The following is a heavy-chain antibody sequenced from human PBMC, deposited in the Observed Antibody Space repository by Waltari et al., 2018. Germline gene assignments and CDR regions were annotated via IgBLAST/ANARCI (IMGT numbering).Heavy chain of an antibody. D-gene: IGHD3-16*01. CDR1: GFTFSNYE. J-gene: IGHJ3*02. CDR2: ITRTGGSGSAT. Sequence: EVQLVESGGRLVQPGGSLRLSCAASGFTFSNYEMNWVRQAPGKGLEWVSYITRTGGSGSATYYADSLKGRFTISRDNTKNSLYLQMNSLRVEDTAIYYCAREGEDHDAFDIWGQGTMVTVSS. V-gene: IGHV3-48*03. CDR3: AREGEDHDAFDI.